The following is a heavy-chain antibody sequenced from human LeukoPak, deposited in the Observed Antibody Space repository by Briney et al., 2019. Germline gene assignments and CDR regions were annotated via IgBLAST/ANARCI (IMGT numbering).Heavy chain of an antibody. CDR2: ISDSGGST. J-gene: IGHJ4*02. V-gene: IGHV3-23*01. Sequence: GGSLRLSCAASGFTFNYFAMSWVRQAPGKGLEWVSGISDSGGSTYYTDSVKGRFTISRDNSKNTVYLQMNNLRAEDTAVYSCARHASFIPYWGRGTLVTVSS. D-gene: IGHD2-2*01. CDR1: GFTFNYFA. CDR3: ARHASFIPY.